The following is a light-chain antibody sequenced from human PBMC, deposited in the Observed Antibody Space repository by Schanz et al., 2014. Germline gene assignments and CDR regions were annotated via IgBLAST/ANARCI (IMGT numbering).Light chain of an antibody. Sequence: QSVLTQPASVSGSPGQSITISCTGTSSDVGGYNYVSWYQQHPGKAPKLMIFDVNQRPSGVPDRFSGSKSGNTASLTVSGLQAEDEADYYCSSYAGSNFVVFGGGTKLTVL. CDR3: SSYAGSNFVV. CDR2: DVN. V-gene: IGLV2-8*01. CDR1: SSDVGGYNY. J-gene: IGLJ2*01.